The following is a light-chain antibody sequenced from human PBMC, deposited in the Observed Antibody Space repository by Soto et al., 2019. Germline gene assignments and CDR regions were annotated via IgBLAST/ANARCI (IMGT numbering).Light chain of an antibody. CDR3: AAWDDTVRVV. V-gene: IGLV1-47*02. J-gene: IGLJ2*01. CDR1: SSNIGSNY. Sequence: QSVLTQPPSASGTPGQRVTISCSGSSSNIGSNYVYWYQQLPGTAPKLLIYSNNQRPSGVPDRFSGSKSGTSASLAISGLRSEDEADYYCAAWDDTVRVVFGGATKLTVL. CDR2: SNN.